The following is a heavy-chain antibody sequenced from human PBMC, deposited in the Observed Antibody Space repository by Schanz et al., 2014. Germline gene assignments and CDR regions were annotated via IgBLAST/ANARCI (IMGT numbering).Heavy chain of an antibody. CDR2: ISGSGAST. Sequence: EVKLLESGGGFVQPGGSLRLSCVASGVTFSSYAMSWVRQASGKGLEWVSAISGSGASTYYADSVKGRFTISRDNSKNTLYLQMNSLRAEDTAVYYCAKDQGSYGSGSYSYFDYWGQGTLATVSS. V-gene: IGHV3-23*01. CDR3: AKDQGSYGSGSYSYFDY. CDR1: GVTFSSYA. J-gene: IGHJ4*02. D-gene: IGHD3-10*01.